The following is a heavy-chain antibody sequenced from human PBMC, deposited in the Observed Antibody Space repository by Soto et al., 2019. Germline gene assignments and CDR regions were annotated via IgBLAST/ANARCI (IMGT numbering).Heavy chain of an antibody. CDR1: GFTFRTFA. CDR3: AKGSGSSWPRNWFDP. CDR2: IDNSGGSR. D-gene: IGHD6-13*01. J-gene: IGHJ5*02. Sequence: GGSLRLSCAGSGFTFRTFAMAWVRQVPGKGLEWVSTIDNSGGSRHYADSVKGRFTISRDNYKSTLYLEMNSLRAEDTAVYYCAKGSGSSWPRNWFDPWGQGTLVTVSS. V-gene: IGHV3-23*05.